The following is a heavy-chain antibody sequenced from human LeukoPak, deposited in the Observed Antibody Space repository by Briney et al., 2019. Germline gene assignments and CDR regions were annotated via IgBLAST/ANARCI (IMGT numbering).Heavy chain of an antibody. Sequence: SETLSLTCTVSGGSISGYSWSWIRQPPGKGLECLGYIYYSGSTNYNPSLKSRVTISVDTSKNQFSLKLSSVTAADTAVYYCARNGRGSSWYIDYYYYMDVWGKGTTVTVSS. D-gene: IGHD6-13*01. V-gene: IGHV4-59*08. CDR2: IYYSGST. J-gene: IGHJ6*03. CDR1: GGSISGYS. CDR3: ARNGRGSSWYIDYYYYMDV.